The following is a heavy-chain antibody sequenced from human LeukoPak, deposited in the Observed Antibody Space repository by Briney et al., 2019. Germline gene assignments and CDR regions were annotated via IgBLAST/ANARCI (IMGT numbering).Heavy chain of an antibody. CDR2: VSAYNGYT. V-gene: IGHV1-18*01. CDR3: ARDGLAYCGGDCYFDP. CDR1: GYAFTCYG. D-gene: IGHD2-21*02. Sequence: AALKVSCKASGYAFTCYGITGVRQASGPALELKGWVSAYNGYTNYAQKLQGRVTMTTDTSTNTAYMKLRSLISDDSAVYYCARDGLAYCGGDCYFDPWGQGTLVTGSS. J-gene: IGHJ4*02.